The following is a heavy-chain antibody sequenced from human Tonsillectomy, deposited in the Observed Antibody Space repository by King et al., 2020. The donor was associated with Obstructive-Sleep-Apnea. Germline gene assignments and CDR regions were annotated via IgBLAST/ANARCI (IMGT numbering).Heavy chain of an antibody. J-gene: IGHJ6*02. Sequence: QLVQSGGGLVKPGGSLRVSCAASGFTFSGYSMNWVRQAPGKGLEWVSSISSSSRYIYYADSLKGRLTISRDNAKNSMFLQMNSLRAEDTAVYYCARSTVYGDSGYYFGMDVWGQGTTVTVSS. D-gene: IGHD4-17*01. CDR3: ARSTVYGDSGYYFGMDV. CDR1: GFTFSGYS. V-gene: IGHV3-21*01. CDR2: ISSSSRYI.